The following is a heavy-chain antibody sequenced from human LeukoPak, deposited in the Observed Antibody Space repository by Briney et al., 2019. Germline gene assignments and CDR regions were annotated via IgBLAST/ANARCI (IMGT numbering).Heavy chain of an antibody. J-gene: IGHJ4*02. Sequence: GASVKVSCKASGYTFTGYYMHWVRQAPGQGLEWMGRINPNSGGTNYAQKFQGRVTMTRDTSISTAYMELSRLRSDETAVYCCAIGRLGFGVPGFWGQGTLATVSS. CDR2: INPNSGGT. CDR1: GYTFTGYY. V-gene: IGHV1-2*06. D-gene: IGHD2-2*01. CDR3: AIGRLGFGVPGF.